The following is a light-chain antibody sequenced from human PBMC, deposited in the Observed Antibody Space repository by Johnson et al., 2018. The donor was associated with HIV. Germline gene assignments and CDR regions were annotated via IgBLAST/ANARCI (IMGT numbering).Light chain of an antibody. V-gene: IGLV1-51*01. CDR3: GTWDTSLSAFV. CDR1: SSNIGNTY. J-gene: IGLJ1*01. Sequence: QSVLTQPPSVSAAPGQKVTISCSGSSSNIGNTYVSWYQQLPGTAPKLLIYDNNKRPLGIPDRFSGSKSGTSATLGITGLQTGDEADFYCGTWDTSLSAFVFGTGTKVTV. CDR2: DNN.